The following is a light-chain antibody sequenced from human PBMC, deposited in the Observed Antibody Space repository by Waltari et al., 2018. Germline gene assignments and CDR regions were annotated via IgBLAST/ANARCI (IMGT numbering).Light chain of an antibody. J-gene: IGKJ4*01. Sequence: DVQLTQSPSSLSASVGDSVTITCRASQCVNKYLNWYQHRPGEAPKLLIYDTSNLQAGVPSRFSGSGHGTDFSFTISSLQPEDIGTYYCQQYHHLPLTFAGGTKVAVK. CDR3: QQYHHLPLT. CDR1: QCVNKY. CDR2: DTS. V-gene: IGKV1-33*01.